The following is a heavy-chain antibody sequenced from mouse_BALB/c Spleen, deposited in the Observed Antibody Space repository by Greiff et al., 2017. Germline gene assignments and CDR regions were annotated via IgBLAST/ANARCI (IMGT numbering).Heavy chain of an antibody. CDR1: GFTFSSFG. CDR2: ISSGSSTI. Sequence: EVKLVESGGGLVQPGGSRKLSCAASGFTFSSFGMHWVRQAPEKGLEWVAYISSGSSTIYYADTVKGRFTISRDNPKNTLFLQMTSLRSEDTAMYYCARRYGSSLVAMDYWGQGTSVTVSS. D-gene: IGHD1-1*01. CDR3: ARRYGSSLVAMDY. V-gene: IGHV5-17*02. J-gene: IGHJ4*01.